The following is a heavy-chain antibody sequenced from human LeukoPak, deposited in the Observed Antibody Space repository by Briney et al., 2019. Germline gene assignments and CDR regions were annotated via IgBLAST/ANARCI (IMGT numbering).Heavy chain of an antibody. J-gene: IGHJ4*02. V-gene: IGHV4-34*01. CDR3: AREMVRGVLGDY. Sequence: SETLSLTCAVYGGSLSGYYWSWIRQPPGNGLEWIAEINHSGSTNYNPSLKSRVTISVDTSKNQFSLKLSSVTAADTAVYYCAREMVRGVLGDYWGQGTLVTVFS. D-gene: IGHD3-10*01. CDR2: INHSGST. CDR1: GGSLSGYY.